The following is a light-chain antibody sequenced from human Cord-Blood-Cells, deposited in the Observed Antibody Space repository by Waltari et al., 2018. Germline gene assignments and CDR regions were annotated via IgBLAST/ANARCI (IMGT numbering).Light chain of an antibody. V-gene: IGLV1-40*01. CDR1: SSNIGAGYD. J-gene: IGLJ3*02. Sequence: QSVLTQPPSVSGAPGQRVTISCTGSSSNIGAGYDVPWYQQLPGTAPKLLIYGNIKRPSGVPDRFSGSKSGTSASLAITGLQADDEADYYGQSYDSSLSGSVFGGGTKLTVL. CDR3: QSYDSSLSGSV. CDR2: GNI.